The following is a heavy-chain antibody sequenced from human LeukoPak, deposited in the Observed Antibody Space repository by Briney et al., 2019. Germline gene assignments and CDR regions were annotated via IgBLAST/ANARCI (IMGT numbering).Heavy chain of an antibody. V-gene: IGHV4-30-2*01. CDR2: IFQSGST. D-gene: IGHD1-1*01. J-gene: IGHJ5*02. Sequence: PSETLSLTCAVSGGSISGGDYSWSWIWQPPGKGLEWIRYIFQSGSTYYNPSLKSRVTISVDRSKNQFSLKLSSVTAADTAVYYCARVGSDWNDVRYNWFDPWGQGTLVTVSS. CDR1: GGSISGGDYS. CDR3: ARVGSDWNDVRYNWFDP.